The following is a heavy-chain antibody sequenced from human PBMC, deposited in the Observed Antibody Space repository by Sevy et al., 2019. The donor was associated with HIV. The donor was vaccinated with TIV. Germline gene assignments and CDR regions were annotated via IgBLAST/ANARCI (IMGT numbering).Heavy chain of an antibody. D-gene: IGHD6-6*01. CDR3: AKDLTERYSTSSGDFDY. J-gene: IGHJ4*02. Sequence: GGSLRLSCAASGFTFNVYGMHWVRQAPGKGLQWVAFTRYDGSTKYYADSVKGRFTISRDNSKNTLYLQMNSLRVEDKAMYYCAKDLTERYSTSSGDFDYWGQGSLVTVSS. V-gene: IGHV3-30*02. CDR1: GFTFNVYG. CDR2: TRYDGSTK.